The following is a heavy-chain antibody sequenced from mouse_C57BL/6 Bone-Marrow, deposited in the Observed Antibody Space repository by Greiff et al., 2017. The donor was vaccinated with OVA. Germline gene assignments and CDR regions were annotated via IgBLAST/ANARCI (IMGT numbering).Heavy chain of an antibody. D-gene: IGHD2-10*01. V-gene: IGHV1-69*01. CDR1: GYTFTSYW. CDR3: ARTLPYYAMDY. Sequence: VQLQQPGAELVMPGASVKLSCKASGYTFTSYWMHWVKQRPGQGLEWIGEIDPSDSYTNYNQKFKGKSTLTVANSSSTAYMQLSSLTSEDSAVYYCARTLPYYAMDYWGQGTSVTVSS. J-gene: IGHJ4*01. CDR2: IDPSDSYT.